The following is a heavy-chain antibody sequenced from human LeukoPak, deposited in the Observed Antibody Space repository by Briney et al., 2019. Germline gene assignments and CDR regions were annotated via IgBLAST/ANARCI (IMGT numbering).Heavy chain of an antibody. CDR1: GFAFSSYG. Sequence: GGSLRLSCAASGFAFSSYGMSWVRQAPGKGLEWVSALSGSGGSTYYAASVKGRFTISRDNSKNTLYLQMNSLRAEDTAVYYCAKDKSGSYHYWGQGTLVTVSS. J-gene: IGHJ4*02. V-gene: IGHV3-23*01. D-gene: IGHD1-26*01. CDR3: AKDKSGSYHY. CDR2: LSGSGGST.